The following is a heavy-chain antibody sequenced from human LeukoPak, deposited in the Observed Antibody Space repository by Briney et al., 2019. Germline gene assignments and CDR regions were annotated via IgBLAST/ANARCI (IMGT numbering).Heavy chain of an antibody. V-gene: IGHV3-30*02. CDR3: AKNDGNYCDP. CDR2: IRYDGNNK. D-gene: IGHD1-26*01. J-gene: IGHJ5*02. CDR1: GFMFSRYG. Sequence: GGSLRLSCAASGFMFSRYGMHWVRQAPGKGLEWVAFIRYDGNNKHYADSVKGRFTLSRDNSKNTLILQMNSLRPEDTAIYFCAKNDGNYCDPGGQGTLVTVSS.